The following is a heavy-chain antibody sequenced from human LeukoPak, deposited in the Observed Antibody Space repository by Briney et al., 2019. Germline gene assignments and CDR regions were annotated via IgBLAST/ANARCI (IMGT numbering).Heavy chain of an antibody. CDR1: GDTFTGYY. D-gene: IGHD6-13*01. V-gene: IGHV1-2*02. J-gene: IGHJ4*02. CDR3: ARFRSRSSWYIPPFDF. CDR2: INPDSGVT. Sequence: ASVKVSCKAAGDTFTGYYIHWVRQAPGQGLEWMGWINPDSGVTNYAQKFQGRVTMTRDTSISTAYMELSRLTSDDTAVYYCARFRSRSSWYIPPFDFWGQGTLVTVSS.